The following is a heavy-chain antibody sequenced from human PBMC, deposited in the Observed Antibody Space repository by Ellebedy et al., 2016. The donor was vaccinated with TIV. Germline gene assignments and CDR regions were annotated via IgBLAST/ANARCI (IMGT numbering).Heavy chain of an antibody. D-gene: IGHD6-19*01. CDR2: IYSGGST. Sequence: GESLKISCAASGFTVSSNYMNWVRQTPGKGLEWVSVIYSGGSTYYADSVKGRFTISRDNSRNTMYLQMNSRRAEDTAVYYCAKDKEWLISALPTYYGMDVWGQGTTVTVSS. CDR3: AKDKEWLISALPTYYGMDV. V-gene: IGHV3-53*01. CDR1: GFTVSSNY. J-gene: IGHJ6*02.